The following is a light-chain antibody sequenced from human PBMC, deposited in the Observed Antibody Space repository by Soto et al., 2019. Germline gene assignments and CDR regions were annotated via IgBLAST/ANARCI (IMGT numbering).Light chain of an antibody. J-gene: IGKJ2*01. Sequence: EVVLTQSPGTLSLSPGERATLSCRASQSVSNNYFAWYQQKPGQAPRLLIFGSSDRATGTPDRFSGSGSGTDFTLTISRPEPEDFAVYYCQQYGSSPPYTFGQGTKLEIK. CDR3: QQYGSSPPYT. V-gene: IGKV3-20*01. CDR2: GSS. CDR1: QSVSNNY.